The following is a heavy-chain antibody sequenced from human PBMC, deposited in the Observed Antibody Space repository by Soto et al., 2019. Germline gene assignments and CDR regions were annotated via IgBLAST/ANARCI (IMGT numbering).Heavy chain of an antibody. D-gene: IGHD3-10*01. Sequence: PGESLRLSCKGSGYSFASYWIAWVRQMPGKGLEWMGIIYPGDSDSRYSPSFQGQVTISADKSISTAYLQWNSLKASDTAIYYCARPRSGSYRLDYYGMDVWGQGTTVTVAS. CDR3: ARPRSGSYRLDYYGMDV. CDR2: IYPGDSDS. V-gene: IGHV5-51*01. J-gene: IGHJ6*02. CDR1: GYSFASYW.